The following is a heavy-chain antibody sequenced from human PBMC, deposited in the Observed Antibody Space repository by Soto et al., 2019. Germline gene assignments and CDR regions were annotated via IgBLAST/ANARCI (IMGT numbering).Heavy chain of an antibody. CDR2: INSDGSIT. Sequence: GGSLRLSCAASGFTFSTYWMHWVRQAPGKGLVWVSRINSDGSITNYADSVKGRFTISRDNAKNTLYLQMNSLRAEDTAVYYCARSSAWYDYWGQGTLVTVSS. V-gene: IGHV3-74*01. J-gene: IGHJ4*02. D-gene: IGHD6-13*01. CDR1: GFTFSTYW. CDR3: ARSSAWYDY.